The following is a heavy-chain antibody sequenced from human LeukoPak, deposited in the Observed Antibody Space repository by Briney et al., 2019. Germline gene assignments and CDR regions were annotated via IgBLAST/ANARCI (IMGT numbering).Heavy chain of an antibody. J-gene: IGHJ6*02. CDR2: FGTAGDT. D-gene: IGHD5-24*01. Sequence: GGSLRLSCAASGFTFSSYDMHWVRQATGKGLEWVSAFGTAGDTYYPGSVKGRFTISRESAKNSLYLQMNSLRAGDTAVYYCARGGWEMATDYGMDVWGQGTTVTVSS. CDR3: ARGGWEMATDYGMDV. V-gene: IGHV3-13*01. CDR1: GFTFSSYD.